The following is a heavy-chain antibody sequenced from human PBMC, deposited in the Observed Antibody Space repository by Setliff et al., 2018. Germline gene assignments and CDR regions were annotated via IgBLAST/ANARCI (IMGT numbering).Heavy chain of an antibody. CDR2: ISSSSSDK. V-gene: IGHV3-21*04. CDR1: GFTFSSYS. D-gene: IGHD3-3*01. Sequence: PGGSLRLSCAASGFTFSSYSMNWVRQAPGKGLEWVSSISSSSSDKYYVDSVKGRFTISRDNAKNSLSLQMNSLRAEDTAVYYCVRARTTNYDFWSGLNAFDIWGQGTMVTVSS. J-gene: IGHJ3*02. CDR3: VRARTTNYDFWSGLNAFDI.